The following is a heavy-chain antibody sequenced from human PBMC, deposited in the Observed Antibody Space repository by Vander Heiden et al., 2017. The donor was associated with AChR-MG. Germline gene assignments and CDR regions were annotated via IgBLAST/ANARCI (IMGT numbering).Heavy chain of an antibody. CDR3: ARNPGVRGVVDYYYYGMDV. V-gene: IGHV4-59*01. J-gene: IGHJ6*02. D-gene: IGHD3-10*01. CDR2: IYYSGST. Sequence: QVQLQESGPGLVKPSETLSLTCTVSGGPISSYYWSWIRQPPGKGLEWIGYIYYSGSTNYNPSLKSRVTISVDTSKNQFSLKLSSVTAADTAVYYCARNPGVRGVVDYYYYGMDVWGQGTTVAVSS. CDR1: GGPISSYY.